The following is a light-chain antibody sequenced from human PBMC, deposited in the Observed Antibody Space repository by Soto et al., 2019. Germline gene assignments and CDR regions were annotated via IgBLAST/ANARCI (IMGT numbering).Light chain of an antibody. CDR2: GAS. J-gene: IGKJ1*01. CDR3: QQYNNWPT. CDR1: QSVYNS. V-gene: IGKV3-15*01. Sequence: ETELTQSPATLSVSPGERATLSCRARQSVYNSLAWYQERPGQAPRLLIYGASTRATGIPARFSGSGSGTEITLTISSLQYEDCEIYYCQQYNNWPTFGQGTKMEIK.